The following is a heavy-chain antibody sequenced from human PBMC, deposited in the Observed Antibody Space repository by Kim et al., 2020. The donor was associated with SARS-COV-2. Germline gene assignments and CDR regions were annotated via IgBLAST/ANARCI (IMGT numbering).Heavy chain of an antibody. J-gene: IGHJ6*02. Sequence: SETLSLTCTVSGGSISSSSYYWGWIRQPPGKGLEWIGSIYYSGSTYYNPSLKSRVTISVDTSKNQFSLKLSSVTAADTAVYYCARHPSGWDCGGDCFYYYGMDVWGQGPRSPSP. CDR2: IYYSGST. CDR3: ARHPSGWDCGGDCFYYYGMDV. D-gene: IGHD2-21*02. CDR1: GGSISSSSYY. V-gene: IGHV4-39*01.